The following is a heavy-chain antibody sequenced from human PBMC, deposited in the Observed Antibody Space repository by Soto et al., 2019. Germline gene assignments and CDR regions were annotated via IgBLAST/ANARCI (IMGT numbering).Heavy chain of an antibody. CDR2: ISSSASHI. CDR1: GFSFSSYS. V-gene: IGHV3-21*01. CDR3: ARGYTGYCSGGTCYWFDP. Sequence: EVQLVESGGGLVKPGGSLRLSCAASGFSFSSYSMNWVRQAPGKGLEWVSSISSSASHINYADSVKGGFTISRDNAKKSLYLQMNSLRAEDTAVYYCARGYTGYCSGGTCYWFDPWGQGTLVTVSS. D-gene: IGHD2-15*01. J-gene: IGHJ5*02.